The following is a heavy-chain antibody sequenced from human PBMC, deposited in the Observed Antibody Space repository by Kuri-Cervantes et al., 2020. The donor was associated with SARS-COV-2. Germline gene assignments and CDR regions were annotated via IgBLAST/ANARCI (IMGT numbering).Heavy chain of an antibody. V-gene: IGHV3-33*01. J-gene: IGHJ3*02. CDR2: IWYDGSNK. D-gene: IGHD3-22*01. Sequence: GESLKISCAASGFTFSSYGMHWVRQAPGKGLEWVAVIWYDGSNKYYADSVKGRFTISRDNSENTVFLQMDSLRAEDTAVYYCARSTPFRRLVVISQGGAFDIWGQGTMVTVSS. CDR1: GFTFSSYG. CDR3: ARSTPFRRLVVISQGGAFDI.